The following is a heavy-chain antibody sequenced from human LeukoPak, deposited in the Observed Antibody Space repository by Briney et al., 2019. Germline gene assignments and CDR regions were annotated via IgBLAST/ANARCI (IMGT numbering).Heavy chain of an antibody. D-gene: IGHD1-26*01. J-gene: IGHJ4*02. CDR1: GFTLSSYY. V-gene: IGHV3-66*02. Sequence: GGSLRLSCAASGFTLSSYYMSWVRLAPGKGLEWVSGIYGGGNSYYADSVAGRFTISRDNSRNTLYLQMHSLRSEDTAVYYCARELTVGATIDHWGQGTLVTVSS. CDR3: ARELTVGATIDH. CDR2: IYGGGNS.